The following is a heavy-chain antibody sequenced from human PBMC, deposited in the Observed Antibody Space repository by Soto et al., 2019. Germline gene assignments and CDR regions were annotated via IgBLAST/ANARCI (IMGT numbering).Heavy chain of an antibody. J-gene: IGHJ5*02. Sequence: SETLSLTCAVYGGSFSGYYWSWIRQPPGKGLEWIGEINHSGSTNYDPSLKSRVTISVDTSKNQFSLKLSSVTAADTAVYYCARRSSSSLGSLFDPWGRGILVTVSS. D-gene: IGHD6-6*01. CDR3: ARRSSSSLGSLFDP. V-gene: IGHV4-34*01. CDR2: INHSGST. CDR1: GGSFSGYY.